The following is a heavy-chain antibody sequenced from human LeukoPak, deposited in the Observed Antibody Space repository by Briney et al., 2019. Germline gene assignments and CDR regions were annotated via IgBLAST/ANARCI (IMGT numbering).Heavy chain of an antibody. CDR1: GASFSGYY. CDR2: INNSGTT. CDR3: ASSRGYTSGLWYYYMDV. V-gene: IGHV4-34*01. D-gene: IGHD6-25*01. J-gene: IGHJ6*03. Sequence: PSETLCLTCAAYGASFSGYYWSWIRQPPGQGLEWIAEINNSGTTNYNASLKGRVTISVDTSKNQFSLRLCSVTAADTAVYYCASSRGYTSGLWYYYMDVWGKGTTVTVSS.